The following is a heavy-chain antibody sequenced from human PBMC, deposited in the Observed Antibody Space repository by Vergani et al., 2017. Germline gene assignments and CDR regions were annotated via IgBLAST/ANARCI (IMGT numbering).Heavy chain of an antibody. CDR3: ARRTTMVRRVLEIARYYFDY. V-gene: IGHV4-39*01. J-gene: IGHJ4*02. D-gene: IGHD3-10*01. Sequence: QLQLQESGPGLVKPSETLSLICTVSGGSISSSSYDWGWIRQPPGKGLEWIGSIYYSGSTYYNPSLKSRVTISVDTSKNQFSLKLSSVTAADTAVYYCARRTTMVRRVLEIARYYFDYWGQGTLVTVSS. CDR1: GGSISSSSYD. CDR2: IYYSGST.